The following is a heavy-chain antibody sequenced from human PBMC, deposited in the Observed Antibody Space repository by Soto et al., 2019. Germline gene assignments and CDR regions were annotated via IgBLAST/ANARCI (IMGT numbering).Heavy chain of an antibody. CDR1: GDSVSSNSAA. CDR2: TYYRSKWYN. CDR3: ARGPQGYCSGGSCGMDV. D-gene: IGHD2-15*01. Sequence: SQTLSLTCAISGDSVSSNSAAWNWIRKSPSRGLEWLGRTYYRSKWYNDYAVSVKSRITINPDTSKNQFSLQLNSVTPEDTAVYYRARGPQGYCSGGSCGMDVWGQGTTVTVSS. J-gene: IGHJ6*02. V-gene: IGHV6-1*01.